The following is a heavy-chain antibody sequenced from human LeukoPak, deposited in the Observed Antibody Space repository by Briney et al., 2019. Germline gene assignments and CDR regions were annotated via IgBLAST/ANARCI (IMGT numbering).Heavy chain of an antibody. J-gene: IGHJ6*02. CDR3: PKGGIVLVPAVIVYYYYGMDV. V-gene: IGHV3-23*01. Sequence: GGSLRLSCVASGFTFSSYAMSWVRQAPGKGLEWVSAISGSGGNTYYADSVQGRFTISRDNSKNTLYLQMNSLGAEDTAVYYCPKGGIVLVPAVIVYYYYGMDVWGQGTTVTVSS. CDR1: GFTFSSYA. CDR2: ISGSGGNT. D-gene: IGHD2-2*01.